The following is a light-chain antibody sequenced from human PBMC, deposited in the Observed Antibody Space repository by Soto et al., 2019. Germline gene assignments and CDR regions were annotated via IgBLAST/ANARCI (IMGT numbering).Light chain of an antibody. Sequence: DIPLSPSPSSPAASVGCQVTHTCRASQTVSRYLNWYQQKSGTAPKLLIYAASTLHTGVPSRFSGSGSGADFTLTINSPQPEDFATYYCQQGYSAPITFGQGTRLEIK. J-gene: IGKJ5*01. CDR3: QQGYSAPIT. CDR1: QTVSRY. V-gene: IGKV1-39*01. CDR2: AAS.